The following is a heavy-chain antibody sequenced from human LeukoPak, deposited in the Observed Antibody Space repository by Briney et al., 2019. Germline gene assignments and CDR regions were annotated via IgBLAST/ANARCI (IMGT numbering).Heavy chain of an antibody. V-gene: IGHV3-21*01. Sequence: GGSLRLSCAASGFTFSEYSMKWVRQAPGEGLEWVSFISTSSSHIYYGDSVKGRFTISRDNARNSVSLQMNSLRAEDTAVYYCARQVSGYGSGSFYFDYWGQGMLVTVSS. CDR1: GFTFSEYS. CDR2: ISTSSSHI. D-gene: IGHD3-10*01. J-gene: IGHJ4*02. CDR3: ARQVSGYGSGSFYFDY.